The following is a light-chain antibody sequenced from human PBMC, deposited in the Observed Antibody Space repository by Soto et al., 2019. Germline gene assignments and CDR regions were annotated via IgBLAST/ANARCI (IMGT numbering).Light chain of an antibody. J-gene: IGKJ1*01. Sequence: EIVMTQSPATLSVSPGERATLSCRASQSVSNNLAWYQKKPGQAPRLLIYGASTRATAIPARFSGGGSGTEFTLTIRSLQSEDFAVYYCQQYNNWWTFGHGTRVEIK. CDR3: QQYNNWWT. CDR1: QSVSNN. CDR2: GAS. V-gene: IGKV3-15*01.